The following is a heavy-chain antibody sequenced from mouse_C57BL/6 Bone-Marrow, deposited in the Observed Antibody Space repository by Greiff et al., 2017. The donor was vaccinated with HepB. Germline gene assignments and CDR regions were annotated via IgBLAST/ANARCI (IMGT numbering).Heavy chain of an antibody. Sequence: EVQRVESGGDLVKPGGSLKLSCAASGFTFSSYGMSWVRQTPDKRLEWVATISSGGSYTYYPDSVKGRFTISRDNAKNTLYLQMSSLKSEDTAMYYCARSRMEGFAYWGQGTLVTVSA. CDR1: GFTFSSYG. CDR3: ARSRMEGFAY. D-gene: IGHD2-10*02. CDR2: ISSGGSYT. V-gene: IGHV5-6*01. J-gene: IGHJ3*01.